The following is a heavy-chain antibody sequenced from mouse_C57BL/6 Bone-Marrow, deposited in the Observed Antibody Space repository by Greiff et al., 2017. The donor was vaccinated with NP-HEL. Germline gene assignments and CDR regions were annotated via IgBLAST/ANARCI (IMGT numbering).Heavy chain of an antibody. V-gene: IGHV1-82*01. CDR1: GYAFSSSW. D-gene: IGHD1-1*01. CDR2: IYPGDGDT. Sequence: QVQLQQSGPELVKPGASVKISCKASGYAFSSSWMNWVKQRPGKGLEWIGRIYPGDGDTNYNGKFKGKATLTADKSSSTAYMQLSSLTSEDSAVYFCARMVYYYGSSSYFDYWGQGTTLTVSS. CDR3: ARMVYYYGSSSYFDY. J-gene: IGHJ2*01.